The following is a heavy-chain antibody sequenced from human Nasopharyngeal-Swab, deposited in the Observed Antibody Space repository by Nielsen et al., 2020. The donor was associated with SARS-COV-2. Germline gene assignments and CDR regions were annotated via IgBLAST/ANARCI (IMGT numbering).Heavy chain of an antibody. Sequence: GESLKISCAASGFSITTYGMTWVRQAPGKGLEWLSYIGTSSSTSYYADSVKGRFTISRDTAKNSLYLQMNSLRAEDTAVYYCTSGWFDPWGQGTLVTVSS. CDR2: IGTSSSTS. V-gene: IGHV3-48*04. CDR1: GFSITTYG. CDR3: TSGWFDP. J-gene: IGHJ5*02.